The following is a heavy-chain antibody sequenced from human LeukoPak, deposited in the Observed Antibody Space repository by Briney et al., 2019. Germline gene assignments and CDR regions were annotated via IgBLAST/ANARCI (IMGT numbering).Heavy chain of an antibody. CDR1: GGSISSYY. J-gene: IGHJ4*02. D-gene: IGHD1-26*01. Sequence: SETLSLTCTVSGGSISSYYWSWIRQPPGKGLEWIGYIYTSGSTNYNPSLKSRVTISVDTSKNQFSLKLSSVTAADTAVYYCARLEVIVGANYFDYWGQGTLVTVYS. CDR3: ARLEVIVGANYFDY. CDR2: IYTSGST. V-gene: IGHV4-4*09.